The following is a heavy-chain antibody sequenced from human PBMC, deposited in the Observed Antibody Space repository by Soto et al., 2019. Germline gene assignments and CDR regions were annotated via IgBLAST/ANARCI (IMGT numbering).Heavy chain of an antibody. CDR1: GYTFTSYG. D-gene: IGHD2-2*01. CDR2: ISAYNGNT. V-gene: IGHV1-18*01. Sequence: ASVKVSCKASGYTFTSYGISWVRQAPGQGLEWMGWISAYNGNTNYAQKLQGRVTMTTDTSTSTAYMELRSLRSDDTAVYYCARDTPVPLRPVGNAFDIWGQGTMVTVSS. J-gene: IGHJ3*02. CDR3: ARDTPVPLRPVGNAFDI.